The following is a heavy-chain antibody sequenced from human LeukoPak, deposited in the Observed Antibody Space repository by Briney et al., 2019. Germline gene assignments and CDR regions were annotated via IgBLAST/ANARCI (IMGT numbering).Heavy chain of an antibody. V-gene: IGHV1-2*02. CDR3: ATSSSVTHTRDP. CDR2: INPHSGAT. D-gene: IGHD5/OR15-5a*01. Sequence: ASVKVSFTASGYGFSDVYFNWVRQAPGQGLEWMGWINPHSGATNYAQRFQGRVSMDASFDTAYIELSRLTSDDTAVYYCATSSSVTHTRDPWGQGTLVTVSS. J-gene: IGHJ5*02. CDR1: GYGFSDVY.